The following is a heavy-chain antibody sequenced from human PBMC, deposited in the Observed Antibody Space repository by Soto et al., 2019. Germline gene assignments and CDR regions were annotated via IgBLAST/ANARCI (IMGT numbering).Heavy chain of an antibody. D-gene: IGHD3-3*01. V-gene: IGHV3-48*02. CDR1: VFTFCSYS. CDR2: ISSSSRTI. Sequence: GGSLRLSSAASVFTFCSYSKNWVSQARGKGLEWVSYISSSSRTIYYADSVKGRFTISRDNAKKSLYLQMNSLRDEGTAVYYCARDGGYDYRGGYCYGTGAWGQGPTGTV. J-gene: IGHJ6*02. CDR3: ARDGGYDYRGGYCYGTGA.